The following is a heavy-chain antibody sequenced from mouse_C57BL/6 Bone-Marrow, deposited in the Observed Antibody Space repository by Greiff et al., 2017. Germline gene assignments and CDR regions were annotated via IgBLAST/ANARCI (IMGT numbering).Heavy chain of an antibody. CDR3: ARDWDYFDY. Sequence: LQQSGASVKISCKVSGYAFSTYWMNWVKQRPGTGLEWIGQIYPGDGDTNYNGKFKGKATLTADKSSSTAYVQLSSLTSEDSAVYCCARDWDYFDYWGQGTTRTVSS. CDR2: IYPGDGDT. V-gene: IGHV1-80*01. CDR1: GYAFSTYW. J-gene: IGHJ2*01. D-gene: IGHD4-1*01.